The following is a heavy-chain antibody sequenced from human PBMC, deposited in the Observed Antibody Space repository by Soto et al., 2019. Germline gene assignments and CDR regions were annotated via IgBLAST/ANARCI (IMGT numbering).Heavy chain of an antibody. J-gene: IGHJ6*02. V-gene: IGHV3-33*01. D-gene: IGHD5-18*01. CDR1: GSTFSSYG. CDR3: ARTYSGHSYDNYYYGMDV. Sequence: GALRGLCEAAGSTFSSYGMHGVRQAAGKGLEWVAVIWYDGSNKYYADSVKVRFTISRDNSKNTLYLQMNRLRAEDTAVYYCARTYSGHSYDNYYYGMDVWGQGTKVTVSS. CDR2: IWYDGSNK.